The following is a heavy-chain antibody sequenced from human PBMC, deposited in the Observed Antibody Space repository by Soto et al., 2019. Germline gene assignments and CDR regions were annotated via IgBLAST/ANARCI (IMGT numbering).Heavy chain of an antibody. D-gene: IGHD2-2*01. V-gene: IGHV3-48*01. CDR3: ARDYVGAYCSSTSCYSDYYYGMDV. CDR2: ISSSSSTI. J-gene: IGHJ6*02. Sequence: SGFTFSSYSMNWVRQAPGKGLEWVSYISSSSSTIYYADSVKGRFTISRDNAKNSLYLQMNSLRAEDTAAYYCARDYVGAYCSSTSCYSDYYYGMDVWGQGTTVTVSS. CDR1: GFTFSSYS.